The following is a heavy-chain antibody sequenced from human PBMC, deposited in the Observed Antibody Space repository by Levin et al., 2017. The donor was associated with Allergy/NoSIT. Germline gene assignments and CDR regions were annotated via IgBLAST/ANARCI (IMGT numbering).Heavy chain of an antibody. V-gene: IGHV3-30-3*01. Sequence: GGSLRLSCAASGFTFSSYAMHWVRQAPGKGLEWVAVISYDGSNKYYADSVKGRFTISRDNSKNTLYLQMNSLRAEDTAVYYCARGGGDFWSGYFYYYYYGMDVWGQGTTVTVSS. CDR1: GFTFSSYA. J-gene: IGHJ6*02. CDR3: ARGGGDFWSGYFYYYYYGMDV. D-gene: IGHD3-3*01. CDR2: ISYDGSNK.